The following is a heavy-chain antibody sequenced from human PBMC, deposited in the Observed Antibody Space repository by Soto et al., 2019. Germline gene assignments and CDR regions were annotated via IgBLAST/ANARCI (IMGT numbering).Heavy chain of an antibody. D-gene: IGHD6-19*01. J-gene: IGHJ4*02. CDR2: IDGSGATI. CDR3: AKDLSVAVAESD. Sequence: GGSLRLSCAVSGFAFRSYTMNWVRQAPGKGLEWLSYIDGSGATIYYADPVKGRFTISRDNAKNSLYLQMNSLTDEDTAVYYCAKDLSVAVAESDWGQGTPVTVSS. CDR1: GFAFRSYT. V-gene: IGHV3-48*02.